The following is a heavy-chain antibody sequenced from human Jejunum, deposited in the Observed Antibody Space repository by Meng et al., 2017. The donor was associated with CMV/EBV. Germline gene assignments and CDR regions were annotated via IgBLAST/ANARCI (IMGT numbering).Heavy chain of an antibody. CDR2: TYYRSGWNI. Sequence: GDSCLSKNAAWNLIRQSPSRGLGWLGRTYYRSGWNIEYAVSVKSRITISPDTSNNQFSLQLNSLTPDDTAVYYCGRDIWGSPGEDWGQGTLVTVSS. D-gene: IGHD3-16*01. CDR3: GRDIWGSPGED. V-gene: IGHV6-1*01. CDR1: GDSCLSKNAA. J-gene: IGHJ4*02.